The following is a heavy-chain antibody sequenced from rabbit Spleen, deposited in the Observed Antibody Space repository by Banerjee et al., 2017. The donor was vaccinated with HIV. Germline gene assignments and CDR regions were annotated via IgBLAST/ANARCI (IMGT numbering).Heavy chain of an antibody. J-gene: IGHJ4*01. CDR1: GVSLHDKDV. D-gene: IGHD8-1*01. Sequence: EQLEESGGGLVQPEGSLTLTCKASGVSLHDKDVMCWVRQAPGKGLEWIACINIVTGKSVYARWAKGRFTISRTSSTTVTLQMTSLTAADTATYFCARSLANDYTTFNLWGPVTLVTVS. V-gene: IGHV1S45*01. CDR3: ARSLANDYTTFNL. CDR2: INIVTGKS.